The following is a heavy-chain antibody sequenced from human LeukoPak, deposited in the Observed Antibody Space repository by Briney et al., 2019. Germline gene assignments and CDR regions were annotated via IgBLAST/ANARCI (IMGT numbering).Heavy chain of an antibody. V-gene: IGHV5-51*01. CDR2: IYPGDSDT. CDR1: GYSFTDYW. D-gene: IGHD2-8*02. CDR3: ARKKGYADAWWDS. J-gene: IGHJ5*02. Sequence: GESLKISCEGSGYSFTDYWIGWVRQMPGEGLEWMGIIYPGDSDTRCSPSFQGQVTMSADKSISTTYLQWSSLRASDTAIYYCARKKGYADAWWDSWGQGTLVTVSS.